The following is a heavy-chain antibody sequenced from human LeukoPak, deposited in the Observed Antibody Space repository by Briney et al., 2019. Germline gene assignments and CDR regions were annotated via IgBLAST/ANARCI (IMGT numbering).Heavy chain of an antibody. CDR2: INPSGGST. J-gene: IGHJ6*02. D-gene: IGHD6-19*01. CDR1: VYTLPNYY. CDR3: ARDRGSRKQWLRHNYYYGMDG. Sequence: ASVTDSFQASVYTLPNYYMHWVRQPPGQGLEWMGIINPSGGSTSYAQKFQGRVTIPRDTSTSTVDVELSSLSSEDTAGYYCARDRGSRKQWLRHNYYYGMDGWGQMATVTASS. V-gene: IGHV1-46*01.